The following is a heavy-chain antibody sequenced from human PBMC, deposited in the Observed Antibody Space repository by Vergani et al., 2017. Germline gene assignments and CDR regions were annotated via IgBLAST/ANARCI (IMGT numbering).Heavy chain of an antibody. CDR2: IWYDGSNK. CDR1: GFTFRSYG. V-gene: IGHV3-33*01. Sequence: QVQLVESGGGVVQPGRSLRLSCAASGFTFRSYGMHWVRQAPGKGLEWVAVIWYDGSNKYYADSVKGRFTISRDNSKNTRYLQMNSLRAEDTAVYYCAREGGCGGDCYRLTPLYYYYYMDVWGKGTTVTVSS. CDR3: AREGGCGGDCYRLTPLYYYYYMDV. J-gene: IGHJ6*03. D-gene: IGHD2-21*01.